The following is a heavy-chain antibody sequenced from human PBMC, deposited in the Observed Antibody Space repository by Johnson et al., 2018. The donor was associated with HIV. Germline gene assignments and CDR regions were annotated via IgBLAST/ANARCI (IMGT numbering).Heavy chain of an antibody. Sequence: QVQLVESGGGVVQPGRSLRLSCAASGFTFSSYAMHWVRQAPGKGLSWVAVISFDKNNKYCADSVKARFTISRDNSKNTLYIQMNNLRAEDTAMYYCARDPSRSPGAFDIWGQGTMVTVSS. CDR3: ARDPSRSPGAFDI. J-gene: IGHJ3*02. CDR2: ISFDKNNK. CDR1: GFTFSSYA. V-gene: IGHV3-30*14.